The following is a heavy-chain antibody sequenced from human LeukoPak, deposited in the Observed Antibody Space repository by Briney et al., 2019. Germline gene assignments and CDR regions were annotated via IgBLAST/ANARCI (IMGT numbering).Heavy chain of an antibody. CDR3: ARGRGAGYDFWSGYYTGEYFDY. CDR2: IKEDGSEK. J-gene: IGHJ4*02. Sequence: GGSLRLSCAASGFTFSSYWMSWVRQAPGKGLEWVANIKEDGSEKNYVDSVKGRFTISRDNAKNSLYLQMSSLRAEDTAVYYCARGRGAGYDFWSGYYTGEYFDYWGQGTLVTVSS. D-gene: IGHD3-3*01. CDR1: GFTFSSYW. V-gene: IGHV3-7*01.